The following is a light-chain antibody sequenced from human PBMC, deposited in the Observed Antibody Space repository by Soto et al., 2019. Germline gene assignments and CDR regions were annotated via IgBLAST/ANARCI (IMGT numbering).Light chain of an antibody. CDR1: SGHNNYI. V-gene: IGLV4-60*02. J-gene: IGLJ3*02. CDR3: ETWDTNIRV. CDR2: LEGTGTY. Sequence: QAVVTQSSSASASLGSSVKLTCTLSSGHNNYIVAWHQQHPGKAPRFLMKLEGTGTYNKGSGVPDRFSGSSSGADRYLSISNLHFEDEADYYCETWDTNIRVFGGGTKVTVL.